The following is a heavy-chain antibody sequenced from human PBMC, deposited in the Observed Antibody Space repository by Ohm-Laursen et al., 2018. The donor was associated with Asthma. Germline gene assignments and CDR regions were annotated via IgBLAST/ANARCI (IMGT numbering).Heavy chain of an antibody. J-gene: IGHJ3*02. D-gene: IGHD2-8*01. CDR2: IWYDGSNK. CDR1: GFTFSSYG. V-gene: IGHV3-33*01. Sequence: RSLRLSCAASGFTFSSYGMHWVRQAPGKGLEWVAVIWYDGSNKYYADSVKGRFTISRDNSKNTLYLQMNSLRAEDTAVYYCARTIGGVALYDAFDIWGQGTMVTVSS. CDR3: ARTIGGVALYDAFDI.